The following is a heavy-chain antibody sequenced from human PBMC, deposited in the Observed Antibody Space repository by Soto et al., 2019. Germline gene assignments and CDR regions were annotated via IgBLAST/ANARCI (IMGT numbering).Heavy chain of an antibody. CDR3: AREETAWPLAYGLDV. CDR2: IGTRSDI. J-gene: IGHJ6*02. Sequence: PAGSVRLSCAASGFTSSSYSMHWVRQAPGKGLEWVSSIGTRSDIYYADSVKGRFTISRDNAKNSLSLQMNSMTAEDTAVYYCAREETAWPLAYGLDVWGQGTTVTVAS. V-gene: IGHV3-21*01. D-gene: IGHD2-21*02. CDR1: GFTSSSYS.